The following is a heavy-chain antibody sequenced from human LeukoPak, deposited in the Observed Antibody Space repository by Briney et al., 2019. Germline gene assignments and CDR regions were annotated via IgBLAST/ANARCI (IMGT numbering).Heavy chain of an antibody. CDR2: IRGRSTTI. J-gene: IGHJ3*02. V-gene: IGHV3-48*01. Sequence: GGSLRLSCEASGFTFSSYSMNRVRQAPGKGLEWVSFIRGRSTTIYYADSVEGRFTISRDNARNSLSLQMNSLRTEDTAVYYCARTINFDFWSGYYGAFDIWGQGTMVTVSS. CDR1: GFTFSSYS. CDR3: ARTINFDFWSGYYGAFDI. D-gene: IGHD3-3*01.